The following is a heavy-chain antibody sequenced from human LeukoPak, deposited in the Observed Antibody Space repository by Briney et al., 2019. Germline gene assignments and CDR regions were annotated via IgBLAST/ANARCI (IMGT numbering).Heavy chain of an antibody. Sequence: GASVKVSCKASGYTFTSYDINWVRQATGQGLEWMGWINPNSGGTNYAQKFQGRVTMTRDTSISTAYMELSRLRSDDTAVYYCARVWLCGGDCYHFDYWGQGTLVTVSS. CDR1: GYTFTSYD. J-gene: IGHJ4*02. D-gene: IGHD2-21*02. CDR3: ARVWLCGGDCYHFDY. V-gene: IGHV1-2*02. CDR2: INPNSGGT.